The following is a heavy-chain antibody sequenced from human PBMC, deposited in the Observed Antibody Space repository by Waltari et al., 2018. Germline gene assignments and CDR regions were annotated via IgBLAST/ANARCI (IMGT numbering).Heavy chain of an antibody. CDR3: AKDRQYSSSSYFDY. Sequence: QVQLVESGGGVVQPGRSLRRSCAASGFTFSSYGMHWVRQAPGKGLEWVAVISYDGSNKYYADSVKGRFTISRDNSKNTLYLQMNSLRAEDTAVYYCAKDRQYSSSSYFDYWGQGTLVTVSS. CDR1: GFTFSSYG. CDR2: ISYDGSNK. V-gene: IGHV3-30*18. D-gene: IGHD6-6*01. J-gene: IGHJ4*02.